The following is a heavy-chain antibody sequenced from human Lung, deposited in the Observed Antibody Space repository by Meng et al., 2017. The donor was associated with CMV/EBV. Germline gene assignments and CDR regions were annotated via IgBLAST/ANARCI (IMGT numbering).Heavy chain of an antibody. CDR3: ARGRAGSGSPYYFDY. CDR1: GYTFTNYD. Sequence: ASVKVSXKASGYTFTNYDINWVRRATGQGLEWLGWINPNNYNTGYAHQFQGRVTMTRTTSISKAYLELSGLRSEDTAVYYCARGRAGSGSPYYFDYWGQGXLVTVSS. V-gene: IGHV1-8*01. D-gene: IGHD3-10*01. CDR2: INPNNYNT. J-gene: IGHJ4*02.